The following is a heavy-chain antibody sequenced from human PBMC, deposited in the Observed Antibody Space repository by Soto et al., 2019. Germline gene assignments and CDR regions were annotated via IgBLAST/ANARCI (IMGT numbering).Heavy chain of an antibody. CDR1: GFTFSSYG. CDR2: ISYDGSNK. Sequence: QVQLVESGGGVVQPGRSLRLSCAASGFTFSSYGMHWVRQAPGKGLEWVAVISYDGSNKYYADSEKGRFTISRDNSKNTLYLQMNSLRAEDTAVYYCAKDILRSSSWTYYYYGMDVWGQGTTVTVSS. J-gene: IGHJ6*02. CDR3: AKDILRSSSWTYYYYGMDV. V-gene: IGHV3-30*18. D-gene: IGHD6-13*01.